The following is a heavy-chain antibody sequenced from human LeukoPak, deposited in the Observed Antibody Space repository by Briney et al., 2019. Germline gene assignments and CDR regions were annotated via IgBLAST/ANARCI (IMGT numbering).Heavy chain of an antibody. CDR2: INPNSDGT. Sequence: ASVKLSCTASGSTFTGYYMHWVRHGPGQGLGWKGGINPNSDGTNYAKKFQGSVTITRDSSISTAYMELSRLRSDDTAVYYCAREGRVYYDILTGYYSAFDYWGQGTLVTVSS. D-gene: IGHD3-9*01. J-gene: IGHJ4*02. CDR3: AREGRVYYDILTGYYSAFDY. V-gene: IGHV1-2*02. CDR1: GSTFTGYY.